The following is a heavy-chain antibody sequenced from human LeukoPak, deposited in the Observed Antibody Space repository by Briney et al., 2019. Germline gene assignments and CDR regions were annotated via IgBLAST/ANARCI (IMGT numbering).Heavy chain of an antibody. D-gene: IGHD3-16*01. CDR1: GFTFSSYE. V-gene: IGHV3-23*01. J-gene: IGHJ4*02. CDR2: ISGSGGST. CDR3: ARDHRGGVHDY. Sequence: PGGSLRLSCAASGFTFSSYEMNWVRQAPGKGLEWVSGISGSGGSTYYADSVKGRFTISRDNSKNTLYLQMNSLRAEDTAVYYCARDHRGGVHDYWGQGTLVTVSS.